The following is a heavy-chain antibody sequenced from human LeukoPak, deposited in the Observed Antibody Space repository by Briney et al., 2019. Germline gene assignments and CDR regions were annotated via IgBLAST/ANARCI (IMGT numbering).Heavy chain of an antibody. Sequence: LSLTCAVYGGSFSGYYWSWIRRPPGKGLEWGSYISSTGDNKYYAASLKGRFTISRDNAKNSLFLQMNSLRAEDTAVYYCATGYSSSYYFDYWGQGTLVTVPS. CDR2: ISSTGDNK. J-gene: IGHJ4*02. V-gene: IGHV3-11*04. CDR3: ATGYSSSYYFDY. D-gene: IGHD6-13*01. CDR1: GGSFSGYY.